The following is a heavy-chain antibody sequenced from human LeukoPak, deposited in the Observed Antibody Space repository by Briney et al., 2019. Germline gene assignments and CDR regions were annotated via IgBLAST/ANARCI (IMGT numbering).Heavy chain of an antibody. J-gene: IGHJ6*03. Sequence: GGSLRLSCAASGFTFSSYAMSWVRQAPGKGLEWVSGISGSGGSTYYADSVKGRFTISRDNAKNSLYLQMNSLRAEDTALYYCARSAGRELYYYYYMDVWGKGTTVTVSS. D-gene: IGHD1-14*01. CDR2: ISGSGGST. V-gene: IGHV3-23*01. CDR1: GFTFSSYA. CDR3: ARSAGRELYYYYYMDV.